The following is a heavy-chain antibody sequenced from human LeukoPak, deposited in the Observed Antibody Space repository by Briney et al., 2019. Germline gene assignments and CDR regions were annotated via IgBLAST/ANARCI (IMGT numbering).Heavy chain of an antibody. D-gene: IGHD3-22*01. Sequence: TGGSLRLSCEASGLIFSIYEMNWVRLAPGKGLEWVSFISSSGNIIYYADSVKGRFTISRDNAKNSLFLQTNSLRAEDTAVYYCARGGSTGYNYNAFDMWGPGTMVAVSS. CDR2: ISSSGNII. CDR3: ARGGSTGYNYNAFDM. J-gene: IGHJ3*02. V-gene: IGHV3-48*03. CDR1: GLIFSIYE.